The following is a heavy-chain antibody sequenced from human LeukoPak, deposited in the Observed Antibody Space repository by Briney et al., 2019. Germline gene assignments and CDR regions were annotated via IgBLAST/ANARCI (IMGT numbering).Heavy chain of an antibody. Sequence: PGGSQRLSCAASGFTFSSYWMHWVRQAPGKGLVWVSRINNDGSSTPYADSVKGRFTISRDNAKNTLYLQMNSLRAEDTAVYYCARSNHGCHDYWGQGTLVTVSS. CDR2: INNDGSST. V-gene: IGHV3-74*01. CDR3: ARSNHGCHDY. D-gene: IGHD4-11*01. J-gene: IGHJ4*02. CDR1: GFTFSSYW.